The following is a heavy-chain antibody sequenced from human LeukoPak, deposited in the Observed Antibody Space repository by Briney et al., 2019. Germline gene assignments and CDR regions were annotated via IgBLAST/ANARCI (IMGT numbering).Heavy chain of an antibody. J-gene: IGHJ4*02. V-gene: IGHV3-23*01. Sequence: GGSLRLSCAASGFTFSSYAVSWVRQAPGKGLEWVSSISGSGGSTYSADSVMGRFTISRDNSKNTLYLQMNSLRAEDTALYYCAKDRSCTNDICHGDFDYWGQGTLVTVSS. D-gene: IGHD2-8*01. CDR3: AKDRSCTNDICHGDFDY. CDR2: ISGSGGST. CDR1: GFTFSSYA.